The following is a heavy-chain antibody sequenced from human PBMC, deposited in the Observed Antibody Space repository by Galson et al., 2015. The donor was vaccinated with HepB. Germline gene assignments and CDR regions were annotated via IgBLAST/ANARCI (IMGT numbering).Heavy chain of an antibody. CDR1: GFVFSIYA. J-gene: IGHJ6*02. D-gene: IGHD2-15*01. CDR3: ARGQSAILFYGMDV. Sequence: SLRLSCAASGFVFSIYAMHWVRQTPGKGLEWVAVISYDGNNKYDADSVKGRFTISRDNSKNMLYLQMNSLRPEDTAVYYCARGQSAILFYGMDVWGQGTAVTVSS. V-gene: IGHV3-30*04. CDR2: ISYDGNNK.